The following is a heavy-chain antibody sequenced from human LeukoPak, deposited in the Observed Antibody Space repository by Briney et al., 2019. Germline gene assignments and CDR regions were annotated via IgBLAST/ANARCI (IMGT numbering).Heavy chain of an antibody. CDR1: GFTFSSYS. Sequence: GGSLRLSCAASGFTFSSYSMNWVRQAPGKGLEWVSSISSSSSYIYYADSVKGRFTISRVNAKNSLYLQMNSLRAEDTAVYYCARARNEKSIDYWGQGTLVTVSS. D-gene: IGHD1-1*01. J-gene: IGHJ4*02. CDR2: ISSSSSYI. V-gene: IGHV3-21*01. CDR3: ARARNEKSIDY.